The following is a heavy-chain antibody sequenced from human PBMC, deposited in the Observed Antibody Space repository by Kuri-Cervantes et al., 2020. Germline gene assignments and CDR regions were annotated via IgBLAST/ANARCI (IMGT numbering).Heavy chain of an antibody. Sequence: GESLKTPCAGSGFTFSSYWMSLVRQAPGKGLEWVANIKQDGSEQYYVDSVKGRFTISRDNAKNSLYLQMNSLSAEDTVVYYCASDYGDALFDYWGQGTLVTVSS. D-gene: IGHD4-17*01. CDR2: IKQDGSEQ. CDR3: ASDYGDALFDY. V-gene: IGHV3-7*01. CDR1: GFTFSSYW. J-gene: IGHJ4*02.